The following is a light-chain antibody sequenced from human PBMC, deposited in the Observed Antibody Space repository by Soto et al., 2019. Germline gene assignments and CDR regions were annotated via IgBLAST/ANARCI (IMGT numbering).Light chain of an antibody. V-gene: IGKV1-5*03. Sequence: DIQMTQSPSTLSASVGDRVTITCRASQSISSWLAWYQQKPGKAPKLLMYKSSSLESGVPSRFSGSGSGTEFTLTISSLQPDDFATYYCQQCHRYSTFGQGTKLEIK. CDR3: QQCHRYST. CDR2: KSS. CDR1: QSISSW. J-gene: IGKJ2*01.